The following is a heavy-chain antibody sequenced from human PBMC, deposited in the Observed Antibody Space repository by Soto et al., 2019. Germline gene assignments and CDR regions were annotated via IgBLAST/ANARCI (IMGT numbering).Heavy chain of an antibody. D-gene: IGHD2-21*02. CDR2: ISGGGGST. Sequence: DVQLLESGGGLVQPGGSLRLACAASGFTFGNYAINWVRLAPGKGLEWVSGISGGGGSTYYADSVKGRFTTFRDTSKNTVFLQMNSLRADDTAVYYCANGFIVEVTVLRPDDAFDVWGQGTMVTVSS. V-gene: IGHV3-23*01. CDR3: ANGFIVEVTVLRPDDAFDV. J-gene: IGHJ3*01. CDR1: GFTFGNYA.